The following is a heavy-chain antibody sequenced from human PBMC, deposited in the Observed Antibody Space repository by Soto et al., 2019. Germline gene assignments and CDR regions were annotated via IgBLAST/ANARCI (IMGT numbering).Heavy chain of an antibody. J-gene: IGHJ4*02. CDR3: ASQISLGY. CDR2: IWSDGNSK. V-gene: IGHV3-33*08. D-gene: IGHD7-27*01. CDR1: GFMFSRYG. Sequence: QVQLVESGGGVVQPVRSLRLSCAGSGFMFSRYGMHWVRRAPGKGQEWVAVIWSDGNSKYYADSVKGRFTISRDNSENTLYLQMNILRAEDTAVYYCASQISLGYWGQGTLVTVSS.